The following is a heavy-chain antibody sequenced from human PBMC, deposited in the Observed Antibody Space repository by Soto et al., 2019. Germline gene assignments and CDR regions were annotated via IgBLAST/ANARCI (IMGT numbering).Heavy chain of an antibody. D-gene: IGHD1-7*01. CDR2: IYYSGST. J-gene: IGHJ3*02. V-gene: IGHV4-31*03. Sequence: SDTLSVPSTVSCGSISGVGYYCICIRQHPGKGLEWIGYIYYSGSTYYNPSLKSRVTISVDTSKNQFSLKLSSVTAADTAVYYCASPSPGTTHAFDIWGQGTMVTVSS. CDR1: CGSISGVGYY. CDR3: ASPSPGTTHAFDI.